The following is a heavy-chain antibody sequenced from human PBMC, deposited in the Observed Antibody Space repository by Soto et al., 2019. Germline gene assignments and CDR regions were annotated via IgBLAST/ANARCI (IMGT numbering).Heavy chain of an antibody. CDR1: GGSISSGGYY. Sequence: PSWTLSLTCTFSGGSISSGGYYWSWIRQHPGKGLEWIGYIYYSGSTYYNPSLKSRVTISVDTSKNQLSLKLSSVTAADTAVYYCARDPGPLVGPFEYWGQGTLVTVSS. J-gene: IGHJ4*02. CDR2: IYYSGST. CDR3: ARDPGPLVGPFEY. D-gene: IGHD1-26*01. V-gene: IGHV4-31*03.